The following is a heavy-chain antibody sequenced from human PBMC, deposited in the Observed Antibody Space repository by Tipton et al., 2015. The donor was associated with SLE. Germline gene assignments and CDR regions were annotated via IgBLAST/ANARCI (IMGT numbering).Heavy chain of an antibody. V-gene: IGHV4-39*07. D-gene: IGHD1-26*01. Sequence: GLVKPSGTLSLTCAVSGGSITNRHHYWGWIRQPPGKGLEWIGSIYYSGTSYYNPSPESRVTISVDTSKNQFSLKLSSVTAADTAIYYCARESGDLWGQGTLVTVSS. CDR2: IYYSGTS. J-gene: IGHJ5*02. CDR3: ARESGDL. CDR1: GGSITNRHHY.